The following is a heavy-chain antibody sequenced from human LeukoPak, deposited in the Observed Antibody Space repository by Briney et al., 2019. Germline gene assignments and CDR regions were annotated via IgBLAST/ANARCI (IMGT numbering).Heavy chain of an antibody. CDR3: ARDRWSSGYYYVFGY. Sequence: ASVKVSCKASGYTFTGYYMHWVRQAPGQGLEWMGWINPNSGGTNYAQKFQGRVTMTRDTSISTAYMELSRLRSDDTAVYYCARDRWSSGYYYVFGYWGQGTLVTVSS. CDR2: INPNSGGT. D-gene: IGHD3-22*01. V-gene: IGHV1-2*02. J-gene: IGHJ4*02. CDR1: GYTFTGYY.